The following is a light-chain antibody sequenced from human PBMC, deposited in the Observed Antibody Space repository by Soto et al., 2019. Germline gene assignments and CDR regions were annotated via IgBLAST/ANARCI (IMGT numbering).Light chain of an antibody. J-gene: IGKJ2*01. CDR3: QQYDSSPVT. CDR1: QSVSSIY. CDR2: GSS. Sequence: ENVLTQSPGTLSLSPGERATLSCRASQSVSSIYLTWYQQKPGQAPRLLIYGSSSRSTDIPDRFSGSGSGTDFTLTISRLEPEDFAVYYYQQYDSSPVTFGQGTKLEIK. V-gene: IGKV3-20*01.